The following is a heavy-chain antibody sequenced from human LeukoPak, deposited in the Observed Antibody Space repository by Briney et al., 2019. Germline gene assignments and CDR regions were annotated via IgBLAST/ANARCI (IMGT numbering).Heavy chain of an antibody. CDR2: ISGSSSYI. J-gene: IGHJ4*02. V-gene: IGHV3-21*01. D-gene: IGHD4-17*01. CDR1: GFTFSSYS. CDR3: ARGAAYGDYVFDY. Sequence: GGSLRLSCAASGFTFSSYSMTWVRQAPGKGLEWVSSISGSSSYIYYADSVKGRFSISRDNAKNSLYLQLNSLRVEDTAVYYCARGAAYGDYVFDYWGRGPWSPSPQ.